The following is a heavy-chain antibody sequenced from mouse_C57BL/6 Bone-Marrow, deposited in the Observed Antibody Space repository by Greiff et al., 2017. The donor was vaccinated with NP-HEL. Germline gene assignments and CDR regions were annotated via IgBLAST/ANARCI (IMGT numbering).Heavy chain of an antibody. CDR1: GYTFTSYW. Sequence: QVQLQHPGAELVKPGASVKLSCKASGYTFTSYWMHWVKQRPGQGLEWIGMIHPNSGSTNYNEKFKSKATLTVDKSSSTAYMQLSSLTSEDSAVYYCARSGGWLLPYYFDYWGQGTTLTVSS. D-gene: IGHD2-3*01. J-gene: IGHJ2*01. CDR2: IHPNSGST. CDR3: ARSGGWLLPYYFDY. V-gene: IGHV1-64*01.